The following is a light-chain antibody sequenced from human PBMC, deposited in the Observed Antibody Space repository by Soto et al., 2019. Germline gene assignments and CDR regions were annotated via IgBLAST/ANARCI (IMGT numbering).Light chain of an antibody. V-gene: IGKV3-20*01. J-gene: IGKJ3*01. Sequence: EIVLTQSPGTLSLSPGERATLSCRASQSVSSSYLAWYQQNPGQAPRLLIYGASIRATVIPDRFRRSGSGTDSTHPISRLEREDFAVLSCQQEASSVTFGPGTKLDL. CDR2: GAS. CDR1: QSVSSSY. CDR3: QQEASSVT.